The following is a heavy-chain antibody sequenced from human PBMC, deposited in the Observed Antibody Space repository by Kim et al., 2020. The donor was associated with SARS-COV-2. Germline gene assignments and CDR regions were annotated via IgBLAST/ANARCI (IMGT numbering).Heavy chain of an antibody. Sequence: SLKSRVTISVDTSKNQFSLKLSSVTAADTAVYYCARGLVVVAAKPSYLDYWGQGTLVTVSS. J-gene: IGHJ4*02. CDR3: ARGLVVVAAKPSYLDY. V-gene: IGHV4-34*01. D-gene: IGHD2-15*01.